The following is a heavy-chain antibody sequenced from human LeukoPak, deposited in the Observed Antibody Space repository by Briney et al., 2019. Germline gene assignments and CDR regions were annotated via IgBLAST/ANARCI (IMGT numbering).Heavy chain of an antibody. CDR1: GFTFSIFW. Sequence: GGSLRLSCAASGFTFSIFWMHWVRQAPGKGLVWVSRISTDGSSTSYADSVKGRFTISRDNAKNTLYLQMNSLRAEDTAVYYCARDSLWFGEGEGYWGQGTLVTVSS. V-gene: IGHV3-74*01. CDR2: ISTDGSST. D-gene: IGHD3-10*01. J-gene: IGHJ4*02. CDR3: ARDSLWFGEGEGY.